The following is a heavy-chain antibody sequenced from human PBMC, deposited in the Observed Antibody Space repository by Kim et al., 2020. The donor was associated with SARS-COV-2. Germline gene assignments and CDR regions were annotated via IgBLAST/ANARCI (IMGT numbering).Heavy chain of an antibody. CDR1: GFTFSSYC. Sequence: GGSLRLSCAASGFTFSSYCMNWVRQAPGKGLEWVSSISTSNTYIYYADSVKGRFTISRDNAKNSLYLQMNSLRAEDTAVYYCARRHGTGDSHGSGSYLYWGQGILVTVSS. CDR3: ARRHGTGDSHGSGSYLY. CDR2: ISTSNTYI. V-gene: IGHV3-21*01. J-gene: IGHJ4*02. D-gene: IGHD3-10*01.